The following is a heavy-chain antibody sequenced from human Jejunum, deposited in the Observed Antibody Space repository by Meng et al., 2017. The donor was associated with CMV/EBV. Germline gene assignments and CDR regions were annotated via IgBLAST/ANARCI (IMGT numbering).Heavy chain of an antibody. CDR2: FYSSDTY. V-gene: IGHV4-4*07. J-gene: IGHJ4*02. Sequence: VALPGSGPGLVKPSETLSLTCTVSGGSVNNYYWSWIRQSAGKGLEWIGRFYSSDTYNYHPSLDSRVTMSLDTSKNQFSLNLRSVTAADTATYYCVRGPGASTREGFDYWGLGTLVTVSS. CDR1: GGSVNNYY. CDR3: VRGPGASTREGFDY. D-gene: IGHD1-26*01.